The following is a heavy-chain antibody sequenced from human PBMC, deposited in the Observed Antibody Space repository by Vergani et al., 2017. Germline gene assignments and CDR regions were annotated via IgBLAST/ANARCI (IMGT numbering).Heavy chain of an antibody. J-gene: IGHJ3*02. CDR2: IKQDGSEK. D-gene: IGHD5-18*01. CDR1: GFTFSSYW. CDR3: ARDIAVQLWFEAFDI. Sequence: EVQLVESGGGLVQPGGSLRLSCAASGFTFSSYWMSWVRQAPGTGLEWVANIKQDGSEKYYVDSVKGRFTISRDNAKNSLYLQMNSLRAEDTAVYYCARDIAVQLWFEAFDIWGQGTMVTVSS. V-gene: IGHV3-7*01.